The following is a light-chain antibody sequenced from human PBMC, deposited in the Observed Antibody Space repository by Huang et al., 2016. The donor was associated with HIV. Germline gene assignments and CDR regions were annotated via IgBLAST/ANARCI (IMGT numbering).Light chain of an antibody. V-gene: IGKV3-15*01. Sequence: EIVVTQSPATLSVSPGERATLSCRASQSVSSNLAWYQQKPGQAPRLLIYDASTRATGFPARFSGSGSGTEFTLTISSLQSEDFALYYCQQYNNRPPSITFGQGTRLEIK. CDR3: QQYNNRPPSIT. CDR2: DAS. J-gene: IGKJ5*01. CDR1: QSVSSN.